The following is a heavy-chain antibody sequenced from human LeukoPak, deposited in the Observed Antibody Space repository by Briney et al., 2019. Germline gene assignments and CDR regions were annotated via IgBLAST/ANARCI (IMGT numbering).Heavy chain of an antibody. CDR1: GFIFAGYT. CDR2: ISPSGGNT. Sequence: GGSLRLSCAGSGFIFAGYTTNWDRQAPGKGLQWLAYISPSGGNTLYADSVKGRFTISRDNAKNSVYLQMNSLTPEDTAMYYCASRRSGWPNDAFDIWGQGTMVTVTS. CDR3: ASRRSGWPNDAFDI. D-gene: IGHD6-19*01. J-gene: IGHJ3*02. V-gene: IGHV3-48*01.